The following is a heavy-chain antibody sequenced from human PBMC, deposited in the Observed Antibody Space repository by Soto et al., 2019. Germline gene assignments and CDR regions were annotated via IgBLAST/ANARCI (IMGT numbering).Heavy chain of an antibody. V-gene: IGHV1-3*01. Sequence: QVQLVQSGAEVKKPGASVKVSCKASGYTFTSYGMHWVRQAPGQRLEWMGWINAGNGNTKYAQKFQGRVTITRDTTAITAYRELSSLRSEDTAVYYCAKDIAFDIWGQGTMVTVSS. CDR3: AKDIAFDI. CDR2: INAGNGNT. CDR1: GYTFTSYG. J-gene: IGHJ3*02.